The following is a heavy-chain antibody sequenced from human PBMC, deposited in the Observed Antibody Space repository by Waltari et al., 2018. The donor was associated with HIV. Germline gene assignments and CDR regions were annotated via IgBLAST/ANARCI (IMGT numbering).Heavy chain of an antibody. D-gene: IGHD3-10*01. CDR2: IYYSGNT. J-gene: IGHJ5*02. CDR3: ARGRDYFDP. Sequence: QVQLQESGPGLVKPSQTLSLICTVSGGSITSGADYWSWIRQHPGVGLEWIGDIYYSGNTYYNPSLKSRSTMSVDTSKNHVSLRLNSVTAADTAVYYCARGRDYFDPWGQGTLVTVSS. V-gene: IGHV4-31*03. CDR1: GGSITSGADY.